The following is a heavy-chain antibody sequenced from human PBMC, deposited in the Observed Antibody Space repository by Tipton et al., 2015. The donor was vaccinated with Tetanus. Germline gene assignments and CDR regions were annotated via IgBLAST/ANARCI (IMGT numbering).Heavy chain of an antibody. D-gene: IGHD2-2*01. CDR2: IPYDGSNK. CDR1: GFTFSSYA. V-gene: IGHV3-30-3*01. CDR3: ARDRDCSSTSCSDYYYYGMDV. J-gene: IGHJ6*02. Sequence: SLRLPCAASGFTFSSYAMHWVRQAPGKGLEWVAVIPYDGSNKYHADSVKGRFTISRDNSKNTLYLQMNSLRAEDTAVYYCARDRDCSSTSCSDYYYYGMDVWGQETTVTVSS.